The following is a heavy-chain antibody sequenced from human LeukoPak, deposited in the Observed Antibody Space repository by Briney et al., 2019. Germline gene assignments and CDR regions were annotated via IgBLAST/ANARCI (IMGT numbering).Heavy chain of an antibody. J-gene: IGHJ3*02. CDR2: ISWNSGSI. Sequence: GGSLRLSCAASGFTFSSYGMHWVRQAPGKGLEWVSGISWNSGSIGYADSVKGRFAISRDNAKNSLYLQMNSLRAEDTALYYCAKDSVAGAFDIWGQGTMVTVSS. D-gene: IGHD6-19*01. V-gene: IGHV3-9*01. CDR3: AKDSVAGAFDI. CDR1: GFTFSSYG.